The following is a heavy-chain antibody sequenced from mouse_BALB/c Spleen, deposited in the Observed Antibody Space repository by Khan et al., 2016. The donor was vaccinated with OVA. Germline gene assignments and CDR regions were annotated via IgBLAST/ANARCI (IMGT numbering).Heavy chain of an antibody. V-gene: IGHV14-3*02. CDR1: GLNIKDTY. CDR3: SRMTGK. J-gene: IGHJ2*01. Sequence: VQLQQSGAELVKSGATVKLSCTASGLNIKDTYMHWLKQGPEQGLEWIGRIDPLNYNTKYDPKFQGKSTITADKSSNTPYLQLSSLTSEDTAYYYSSRMTGKWGQGTTVTVSS. CDR2: IDPLNYNT.